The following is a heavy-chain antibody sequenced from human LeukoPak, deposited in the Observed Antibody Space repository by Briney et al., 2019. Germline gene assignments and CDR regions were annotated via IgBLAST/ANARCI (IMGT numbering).Heavy chain of an antibody. J-gene: IGHJ4*02. CDR3: ATFPYYFDSSGSYYFDF. CDR1: GFTFSSYS. D-gene: IGHD3-22*01. V-gene: IGHV3-21*01. CDR2: ISSSSTYI. Sequence: GGSPRLSCAASGFTFSSYSMTWVRQAPGKGLEWVSSISSSSTYIYYADSVKGRFTISRDNSKNTLYLQMNSLRAEDTAVFYCATFPYYFDSSGSYYFDFWGQGTLVTVSS.